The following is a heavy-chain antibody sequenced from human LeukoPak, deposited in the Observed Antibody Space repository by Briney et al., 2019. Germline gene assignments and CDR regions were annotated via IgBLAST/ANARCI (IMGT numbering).Heavy chain of an antibody. V-gene: IGHV4-38-2*02. CDR3: ARGGNYYDSSGYYPPDY. D-gene: IGHD3-22*01. CDR1: GYSISSGFY. J-gene: IGHJ4*02. CDR2: ISHSGST. Sequence: SETLSLTCTVSGYSISSGFYWGWIRQPPGKGLEWIGSISHSGSTYYNLSLKSRVTISVDTSKNQFSLKLSSVTAADTAVYYCARGGNYYDSSGYYPPDYWGQGTLVTVSS.